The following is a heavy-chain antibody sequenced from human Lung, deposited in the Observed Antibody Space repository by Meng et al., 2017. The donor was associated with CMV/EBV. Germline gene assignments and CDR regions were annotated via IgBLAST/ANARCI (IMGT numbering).Heavy chain of an antibody. D-gene: IGHD3-22*01. J-gene: IGHJ4*02. CDR3: SWTMIVGYDY. V-gene: IGHV3-21*01. CDR2: ISSSSSYI. CDR1: GFTFSSYS. Sequence: GESXKISCAASGFTFSSYSMNWVRQAPGKGLEWVSSISSSSSYIYYADSVKGRFTISRANAKNSMYLQMNSLRAEDTAVYYCSWTMIVGYDYWGQGPLVTVSS.